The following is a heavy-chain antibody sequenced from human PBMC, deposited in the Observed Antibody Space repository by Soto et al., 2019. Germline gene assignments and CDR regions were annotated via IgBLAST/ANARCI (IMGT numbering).Heavy chain of an antibody. D-gene: IGHD3-22*01. V-gene: IGHV3-30-3*01. CDR2: ISYDGSNK. CDR1: GFTFSSYA. CDR3: ARDRGYDSSGYYWFGGVDY. Sequence: QVQLVESGGGVVQPGRSLRLSCAASGFTFSSYAMHWVRQAPGKGLEWVAVISYDGSNKYYADSVKGRFTISRDNSKNTLYLQMNSLRAEDTAVYYCARDRGYDSSGYYWFGGVDYWGQGTLVTVSS. J-gene: IGHJ4*02.